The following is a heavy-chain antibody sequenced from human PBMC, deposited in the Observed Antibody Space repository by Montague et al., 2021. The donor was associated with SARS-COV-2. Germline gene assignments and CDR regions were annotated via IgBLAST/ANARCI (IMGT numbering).Heavy chain of an antibody. Sequence: SETLSLTCTVSGGSISSYYWSWIRQPPGEGLEWIGYIYYSGSTXXXPSXXXRVTISVDTSKNQFSLKLSSVTAADTAVYYCARGMHYYDSSGYYFDYWGQGTLVTVSS. CDR3: ARGMHYYDSSGYYFDY. CDR2: IYYSGST. J-gene: IGHJ4*02. CDR1: GGSISSYY. D-gene: IGHD3-22*01. V-gene: IGHV4-59*01.